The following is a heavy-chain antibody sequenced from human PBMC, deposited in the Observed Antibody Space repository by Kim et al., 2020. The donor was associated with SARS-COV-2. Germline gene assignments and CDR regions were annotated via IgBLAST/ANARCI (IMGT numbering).Heavy chain of an antibody. Sequence: SETLSLTCTVSGGSISGSSYYWGWIRQPPGKGLEWIGSIYYSGSTYYKPSLKSRVTISVDTSKNQFSLKLTSVTAADTAIYYCSRHYLGSASHPCGQGTLVTVSS. D-gene: IGHD1-1*01. J-gene: IGHJ5*02. CDR2: IYYSGST. CDR1: GGSISGSSYY. V-gene: IGHV4-39*01. CDR3: SRHYLGSASHP.